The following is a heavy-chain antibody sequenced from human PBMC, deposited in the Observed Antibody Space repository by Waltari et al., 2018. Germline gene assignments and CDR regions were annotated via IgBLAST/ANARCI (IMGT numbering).Heavy chain of an antibody. D-gene: IGHD2-15*01. Sequence: QVQLQESGPGLVKPSETLSLTCTVSGGSIDSTYNSWGWSRQPPGKGLEWIGSHYYSRSTHYNPSLKSRVTISVDTSKNQFSLKLTSVTAADTAVYYCVQLPGYWGQGILVTVSS. CDR3: VQLPGY. CDR1: GGSIDSTYNS. CDR2: HYYSRST. V-gene: IGHV4-39*01. J-gene: IGHJ4*02.